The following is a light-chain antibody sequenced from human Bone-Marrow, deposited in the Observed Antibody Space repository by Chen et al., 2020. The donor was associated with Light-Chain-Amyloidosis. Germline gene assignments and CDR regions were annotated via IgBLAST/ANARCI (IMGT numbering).Light chain of an antibody. J-gene: IGLJ3*02. CDR2: DDS. CDR1: NIGSTS. V-gene: IGLV3-21*02. CDR3: QVWDRSSDRPV. Sequence: SYVLTQPSSVSVAPGQTATIACGGNNIGSTSVHWYQHTPGQAPLLVVFDDSDRPSGIPERLSGSNSGNTATLTINRVEAGDEADYYCQVWDRSSDRPVFGGGTKLTVL.